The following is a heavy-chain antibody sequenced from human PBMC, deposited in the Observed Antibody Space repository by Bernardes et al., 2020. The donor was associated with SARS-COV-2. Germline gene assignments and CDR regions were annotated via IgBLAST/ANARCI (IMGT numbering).Heavy chain of an antibody. J-gene: IGHJ6*02. CDR2: INPNSGGT. V-gene: IGHV1-2*02. D-gene: IGHD3-16*02. CDR3: AKGIMITFGGVIVDYYYYGMDV. CDR1: GYTFTGYY. Sequence: ASVKVSCKASGYTFTGYYMHWVRQAPGQGLEWMGWINPNSGGTNYAQKFQGRVTMTRDTSISTAYMELSSLRAEDTAVYYCAKGIMITFGGVIVDYYYYGMDVWGQGTTVTVSS.